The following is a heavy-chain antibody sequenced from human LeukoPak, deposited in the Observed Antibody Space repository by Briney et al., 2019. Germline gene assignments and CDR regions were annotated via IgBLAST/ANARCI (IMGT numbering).Heavy chain of an antibody. CDR2: ISAYNGNT. CDR3: ARDMGVPAASYFFDY. V-gene: IGHV1-18*01. J-gene: IGHJ4*02. Sequence: ASVKVSCKASGYTFTSYGISWVRQAPRQGLEWMGGISAYNGNTKYAQKLQGRVTMTTDTSTSTAYMELRSLRSDDTAVFYCARDMGVPAASYFFDYWGQGTLVTVSS. D-gene: IGHD2-2*01. CDR1: GYTFTSYG.